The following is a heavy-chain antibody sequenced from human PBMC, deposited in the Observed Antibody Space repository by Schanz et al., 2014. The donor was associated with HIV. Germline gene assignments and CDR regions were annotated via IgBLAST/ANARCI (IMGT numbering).Heavy chain of an antibody. J-gene: IGHJ4*02. Sequence: EVQLVESGGGLVQPGGSLRLSCAFSGFSLNKYWMNWVRQSPGKGLEWVANMRQDASEKNYVDSAKGRFTISRDNAKNSLFLQMNSLVAEDTAVYYCARELRSGGSCFNYWGQGAQVTVSS. CDR1: GFSLNKYW. V-gene: IGHV3-7*01. D-gene: IGHD1-26*01. CDR2: MRQDASEK. CDR3: ARELRSGGSCFNY.